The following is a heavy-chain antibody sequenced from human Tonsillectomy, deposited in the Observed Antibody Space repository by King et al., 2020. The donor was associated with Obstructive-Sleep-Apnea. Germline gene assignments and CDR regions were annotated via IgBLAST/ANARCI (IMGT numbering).Heavy chain of an antibody. CDR3: AKDNSNWSFDY. V-gene: IGHV3-30*02. J-gene: IGHJ4*02. CDR2: IRYDGSND. CDR1: GFTFSSSG. D-gene: IGHD6-6*01. Sequence: VQLVESGGGVVQPGGSLRLSCAASGFTFSSSGMHWVRQAPGKGLEWVTFIRYDGSNDYYADSVQGRFSVSRDNSKNALFLQMNNLRAEDTAVYYCAKDNSNWSFDYWGQGILVTVSS.